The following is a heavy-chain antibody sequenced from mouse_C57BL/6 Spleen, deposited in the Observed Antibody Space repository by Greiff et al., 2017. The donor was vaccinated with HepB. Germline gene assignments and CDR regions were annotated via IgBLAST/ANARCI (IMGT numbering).Heavy chain of an antibody. CDR1: GFTFSSYA. CDR2: ISDGGSYT. Sequence: VQLKESGGGLVKPGGSLKLSCAASGFTFSSYAMSWVRQTPEKRLEWVATISDGGSYTYYPDNVKGRFTISRDNAKNNLYLQMSHLKSEDTAMYYCAREYYGNYVGYFDVWGTGTTVTVSS. D-gene: IGHD2-1*01. CDR3: AREYYGNYVGYFDV. V-gene: IGHV5-4*01. J-gene: IGHJ1*03.